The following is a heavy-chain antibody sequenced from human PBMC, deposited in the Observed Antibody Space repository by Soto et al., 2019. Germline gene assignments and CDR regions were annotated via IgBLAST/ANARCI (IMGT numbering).Heavy chain of an antibody. J-gene: IGHJ4*02. CDR2: ISAYNGNT. CDR1: GYTFTIFG. D-gene: IGHD2-15*01. V-gene: IGHV1-18*01. CDR3: ARDLGGWPDY. Sequence: ASVKVYCQASGYTFTIFGISWVRQAPGQGLEWMGWISAYNGNTNYAQNFQGRVTMTTDTSTSTAYMELRSLRSDDTAVYYCARDLGGWPDYWGQGTLVTVSS.